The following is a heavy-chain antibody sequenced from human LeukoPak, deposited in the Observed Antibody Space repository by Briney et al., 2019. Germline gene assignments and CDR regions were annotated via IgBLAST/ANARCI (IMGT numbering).Heavy chain of an antibody. CDR3: ARGERYDYEAVDWFDP. D-gene: IGHD4-17*01. V-gene: IGHV4-59*13. CDR2: IYYSGST. CDR1: GGSISSYY. Sequence: SETLSLTCTVSGGSISSYYWSWIRQPPGKGLEWMAYIYYSGSTNYNPPLKSRVTTSVDTSKNQFSLKLTSVTAADTAVYYCARGERYDYEAVDWFDPWGQGTLVTVSS. J-gene: IGHJ5*02.